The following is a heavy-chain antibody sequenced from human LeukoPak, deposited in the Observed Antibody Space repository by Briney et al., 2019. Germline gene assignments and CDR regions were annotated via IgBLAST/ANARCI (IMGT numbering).Heavy chain of an antibody. CDR3: ARGPRHGRPDHFDF. V-gene: IGHV3-30*03. Sequence: PGGSLRLSCTASGFTFSSFDMHWVRQAPGKGLGWVAVISTDGSIKYYADSVKDRFTISRDNSKNTLYLQMSSLSDEDTAVYYCARGPRHGRPDHFDFWGQGTPVIVSS. D-gene: IGHD1-14*01. CDR1: GFTFSSFD. CDR2: ISTDGSIK. J-gene: IGHJ4*02.